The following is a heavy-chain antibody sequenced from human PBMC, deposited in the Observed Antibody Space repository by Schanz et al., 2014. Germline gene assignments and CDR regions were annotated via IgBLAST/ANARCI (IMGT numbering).Heavy chain of an antibody. CDR1: GFTFSSYS. CDR2: INWSDGGST. J-gene: IGHJ6*02. CDR3: LAPDYGMDV. V-gene: IGHV3-48*04. Sequence: DVQLLESGGGLVQPGGSLRLSCTASGFTFSSYSMNWVRQAPGKGLEWVSRINWSDGGSTGYADSVRGRFTISRDNAKNSLFLQMNSLRAEDTAVYYCLAPDYGMDVWGQGTTVTVSS.